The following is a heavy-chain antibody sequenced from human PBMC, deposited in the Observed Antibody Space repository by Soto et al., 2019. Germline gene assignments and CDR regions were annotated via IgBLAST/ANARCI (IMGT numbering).Heavy chain of an antibody. V-gene: IGHV1-3*01. D-gene: IGHD2-2*01. J-gene: IGHJ6*02. CDR1: GYTFTSYA. CDR2: INAGNGNT. CDR3: ASCSSTSCHYYYGMDV. Sequence: ASVKVSCKASGYTFTSYAMHWVRQAPGQRLEWMGWINAGNGNTKYSQKFQGRVTITRDTSASTAYMELSSLRSEDTAVYYCASCSSTSCHYYYGMDVWGQGTTVSVSS.